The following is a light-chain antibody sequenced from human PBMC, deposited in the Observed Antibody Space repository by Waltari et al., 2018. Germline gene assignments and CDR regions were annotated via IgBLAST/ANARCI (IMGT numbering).Light chain of an antibody. CDR3: STYSPSGTPYV. V-gene: IGLV2-14*03. CDR2: DVS. CDR1: SGDIGRHNF. Sequence: QSALTQPASVSGSPGQSITISCPGTSGDIGRHNFVSWYQQHPGKAPRLMIFDVSNRPSGVSDRFSGSKSGNAASLTISGLQAEDEADYYCSTYSPSGTPYVFGTGTEVTVL. J-gene: IGLJ1*01.